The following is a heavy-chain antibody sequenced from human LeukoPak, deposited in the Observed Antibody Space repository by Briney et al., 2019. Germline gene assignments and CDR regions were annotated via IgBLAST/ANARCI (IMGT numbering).Heavy chain of an antibody. D-gene: IGHD2-15*01. J-gene: IGHJ4*02. Sequence: GGSLRLSCEVSGFTFSSYAMTWVRQAPGKGLEWVSSITNSGRSTYYADSVKGRFTISRDNSKNTLFLQMNSLRVEDTAVYYCANDEGCSGDNCYSGSQLIGHWGQGTLVTVSS. CDR3: ANDEGCSGDNCYSGSQLIGH. CDR2: ITNSGRST. CDR1: GFTFSSYA. V-gene: IGHV3-23*01.